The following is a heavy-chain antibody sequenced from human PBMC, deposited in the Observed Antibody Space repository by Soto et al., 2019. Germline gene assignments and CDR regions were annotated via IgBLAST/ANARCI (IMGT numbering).Heavy chain of an antibody. J-gene: IGHJ6*02. CDR1: GGTFRNSA. CDR3: ARDKDPQQLGGNYYYGIDV. CDR2: IIPIFPTP. D-gene: IGHD3-3*02. Sequence: QVQLVQSGAEVKKPGSSVTVSCKASGGTFRNSAISWVRQAPGQGLEWMGGIIPIFPTPAYAQKFQGRVSITEDESRTTTYMELTTLRSEDTAVYYCARDKDPQQLGGNYYYGIDVWGQGTTVTVSS. V-gene: IGHV1-69*12.